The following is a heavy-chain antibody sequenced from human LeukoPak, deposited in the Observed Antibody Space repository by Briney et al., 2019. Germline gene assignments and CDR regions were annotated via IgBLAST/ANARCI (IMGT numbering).Heavy chain of an antibody. CDR2: IIPIFGTA. CDR3: ARAGFLESGYFDY. Sequence: ASVKVSCKASGGTFSSYAISWVRQAPGQGLEWMGRIIPIFGTANYAQKFQGRVTITTDESTGTAYMELRSLRSEDRAVYYCARAGFLESGYFDYWGQGTLVTVSS. CDR1: GGTFSSYA. J-gene: IGHJ4*02. D-gene: IGHD3-3*01. V-gene: IGHV1-69*05.